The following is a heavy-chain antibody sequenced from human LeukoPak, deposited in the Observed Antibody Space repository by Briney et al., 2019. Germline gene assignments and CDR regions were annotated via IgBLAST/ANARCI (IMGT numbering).Heavy chain of an antibody. V-gene: IGHV1-46*01. CDR1: GYTFTSYY. D-gene: IGHD4-11*01. J-gene: IGHJ4*02. Sequence: GASVKVSCKASGYTFTSYYIHWVRQAPGQGLEWMGIINPSGGSTNYAQKFQGRVTMTRDTSTSTVYMELSSLRSEDSAVYYCARWTTTYLDYWGQATLVTVSS. CDR2: INPSGGST. CDR3: ARWTTTYLDY.